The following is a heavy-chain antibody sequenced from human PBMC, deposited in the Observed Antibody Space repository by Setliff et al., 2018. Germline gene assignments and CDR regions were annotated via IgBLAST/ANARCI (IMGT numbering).Heavy chain of an antibody. J-gene: IGHJ4*02. D-gene: IGHD2-2*01. CDR1: GYTFSDYG. CDR2: IGVYTGKS. CDR3: ARLVRYCTRTSCQRTPGAEL. V-gene: IGHV1-18*01. Sequence: ASVKVSCKASGYTFSDYGITWVRQAPGQGLEWMGWIGVYTGKSYFAHKFQGRFTLTTDTSTGTAYMELRSLKSDDTAVYYCARLVRYCTRTSCQRTPGAELWGQGTLVTVSS.